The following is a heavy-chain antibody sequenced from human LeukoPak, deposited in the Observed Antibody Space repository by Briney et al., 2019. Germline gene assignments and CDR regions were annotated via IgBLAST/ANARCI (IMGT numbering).Heavy chain of an antibody. J-gene: IGHJ5*02. CDR1: GYTFTSYG. D-gene: IGHD3-10*01. Sequence: ASVKVSCKASGYTFTSYGISWVRQAPGQGLEWMGWISAYNGNTNYAQKLQGRVTMTRDTSTSTVYMELSSLRSEDTAVYYCARSDNMERTRTLWFGESFNWFDPWGQGT. CDR2: ISAYNGNT. CDR3: ARSDNMERTRTLWFGESFNWFDP. V-gene: IGHV1-18*01.